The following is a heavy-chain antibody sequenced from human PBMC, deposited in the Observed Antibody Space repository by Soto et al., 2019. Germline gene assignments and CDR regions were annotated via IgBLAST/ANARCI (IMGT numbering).Heavy chain of an antibody. D-gene: IGHD3-3*01. CDR2: IYYSGST. V-gene: IGHV4-30-4*01. J-gene: IGHJ4*02. CDR1: GGSISSGDYY. CDR3: AREGLAYYDFWSGYYTEGFDY. Sequence: SETLSLTCTVSGGSISSGDYYWSWIRQPPGRGLEWIGYIYYSGSTYYNPSLKSRVTISVDTSKNQFSLKLSSVTAADTAVYYCAREGLAYYDFWSGYYTEGFDYWGQGTLVTVSS.